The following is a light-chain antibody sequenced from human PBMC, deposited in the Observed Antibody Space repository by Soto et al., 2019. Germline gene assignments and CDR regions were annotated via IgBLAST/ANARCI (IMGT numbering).Light chain of an antibody. CDR3: QQYGSSPRT. V-gene: IGKV3-20*01. CDR1: QSVSSSY. J-gene: IGKJ2*01. Sequence: EIVLTQSPGTLSLSPGERATLSCRASQSVSSSYLGWYQQKLGQAPRLLIYGASSRATGIPDRFSGCGLGTNLTLTISRLEPEDFAVYYCQQYGSSPRTFGQGTKLAIK. CDR2: GAS.